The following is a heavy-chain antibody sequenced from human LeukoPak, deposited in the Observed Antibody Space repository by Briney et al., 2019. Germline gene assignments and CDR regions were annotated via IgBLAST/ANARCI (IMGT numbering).Heavy chain of an antibody. V-gene: IGHV4-39*07. D-gene: IGHD4-17*01. Sequence: SETLSLTCTVSGGSISSSSYYWGWIHQPPGKGLEWIGSIYYSGSTYYNPSLKSRVTISVDTSKNQFSLKLSSVTAADTAVYYCARDPPTVTTHWGQGTLVTVSS. J-gene: IGHJ4*02. CDR3: ARDPPTVTTH. CDR1: GGSISSSSYY. CDR2: IYYSGST.